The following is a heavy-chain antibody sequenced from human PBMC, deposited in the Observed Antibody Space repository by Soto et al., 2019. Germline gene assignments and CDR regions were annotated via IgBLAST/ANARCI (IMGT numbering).Heavy chain of an antibody. J-gene: IGHJ3*02. CDR2: ISDSVGGT. CDR3: AKGSPGGAFDI. CDR1: GFTFSSYA. V-gene: IGHV3-23*01. Sequence: VQLLESGGGLVQPGGSLRLSCAASGFTFSSYAMNWVRQAPGKGLEWVSAISDSVGGTYYADSVKGRFTISRDNSKKTMYLQMSSLRAEDTAVYYCAKGSPGGAFDIWGQGTMVTVSS.